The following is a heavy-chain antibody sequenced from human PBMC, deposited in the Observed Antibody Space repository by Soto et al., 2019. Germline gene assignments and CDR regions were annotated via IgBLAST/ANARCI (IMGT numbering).Heavy chain of an antibody. V-gene: IGHV4-59*01. CDR1: GGSISSYD. CDR2: IYYSGST. Sequence: SETLSVTCPVSGGSISSYDWSWIRQPPGKGLEWIGYIYYSGSTNYNPSLKSRVTISVDTSKNQFSLKLNSVTAADTAVYYCARWYGGSLDYWGQGTLVTVSS. CDR3: ARWYGGSLDY. D-gene: IGHD4-17*01. J-gene: IGHJ4*02.